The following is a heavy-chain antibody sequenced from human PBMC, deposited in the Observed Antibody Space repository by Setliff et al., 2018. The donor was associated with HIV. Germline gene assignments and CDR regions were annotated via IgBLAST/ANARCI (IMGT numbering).Heavy chain of an antibody. D-gene: IGHD3-16*01. CDR2: ISDDGTGT. Sequence: GGSLRLSCAVSGFTFNNSHWMHWVRQAPGKGLMWVSHISDDGTGTSYADSVKGRFIMSRDIAKKAVYLHMSSLSVEDTAIYYCASHSFGISPPGKDWGQGTLVTVSS. J-gene: IGHJ4*02. CDR3: ASHSFGISPPGKD. CDR1: GFTFNNSHW. V-gene: IGHV3-74*01.